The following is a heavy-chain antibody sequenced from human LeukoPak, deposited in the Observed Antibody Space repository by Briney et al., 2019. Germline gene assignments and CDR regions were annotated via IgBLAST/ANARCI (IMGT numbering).Heavy chain of an antibody. CDR3: AAQGGRSGYNDLLLPVDY. D-gene: IGHD3-3*01. CDR1: GGSISSNY. Sequence: SETLSLTCTVSGGSISSNYWSWIRQPPGKGLEWIGYISYSGSTNYNPPLKSRVTISVDTSKNHFSLRLSSVTAADTAVYYCAAQGGRSGYNDLLLPVDYWGQGSLVTVSS. J-gene: IGHJ4*02. V-gene: IGHV4-59*08. CDR2: ISYSGST.